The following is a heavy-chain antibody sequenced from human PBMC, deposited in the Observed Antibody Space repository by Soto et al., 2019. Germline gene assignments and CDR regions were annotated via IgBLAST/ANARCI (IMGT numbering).Heavy chain of an antibody. CDR1: GGTFSSYA. CDR3: ATPRGLTTVDYFDY. V-gene: IGHV1-69*13. CDR2: IIPIFGTA. D-gene: IGHD4-17*01. Sequence: SVKVSCKASGGTFSSYAISWVRQAPGQGLEWMGGIIPIFGTANYAQKFQGRVTITADESTSTAYMELSSLRSEDTAVYYCATPRGLTTVDYFDYWGQGTLVTVS. J-gene: IGHJ4*02.